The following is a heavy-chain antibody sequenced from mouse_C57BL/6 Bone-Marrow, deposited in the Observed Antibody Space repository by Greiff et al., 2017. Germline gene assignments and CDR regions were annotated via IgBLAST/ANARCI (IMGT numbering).Heavy chain of an antibody. CDR1: GFTFSDYG. J-gene: IGHJ1*03. CDR2: ISSGSSTI. D-gene: IGHD2-5*01. Sequence: EVQLVESGGGLVKPGGSLKLSCAASGFTFSDYGMHWVRQAPEKGLEWVAYISSGSSTIYYADTVKGRFTISRANAKNTLFLQMTSLRSEDTAMYYCARDSNYVCWYFDVWGTGTTVTVSS. V-gene: IGHV5-17*01. CDR3: ARDSNYVCWYFDV.